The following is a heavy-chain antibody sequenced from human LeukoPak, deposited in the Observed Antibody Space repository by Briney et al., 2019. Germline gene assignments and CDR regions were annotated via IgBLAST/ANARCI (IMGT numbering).Heavy chain of an antibody. Sequence: SETLSLTCAVYGGSFSGYYWSWIRQPPGKGLEWIGEINHSGSTNYNPSLKSRVTISVDKSKNQFSLKLSSVTAADKAVYYCARYCSSTSCYTAAFDIWGKGTMVTVS. CDR3: ARYCSSTSCYTAAFDI. CDR1: GGSFSGYY. D-gene: IGHD2-2*02. J-gene: IGHJ3*02. CDR2: INHSGST. V-gene: IGHV4-34*01.